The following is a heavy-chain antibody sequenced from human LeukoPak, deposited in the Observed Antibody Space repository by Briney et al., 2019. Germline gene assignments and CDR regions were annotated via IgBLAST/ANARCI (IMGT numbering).Heavy chain of an antibody. CDR1: GGSISSGSYY. CDR3: AGGATIDALDI. CDR2: IYTSGST. D-gene: IGHD5-12*01. V-gene: IGHV4-61*02. Sequence: SETLSLTCTVSGGSISSGSYYWSWIRQPAGKELKWIGRIYTSGSTNHNPSLQSRVTISVDTYKNQFSLKLISVTAADTAVYYCAGGATIDALDIWGQGTMVTVSS. J-gene: IGHJ3*02.